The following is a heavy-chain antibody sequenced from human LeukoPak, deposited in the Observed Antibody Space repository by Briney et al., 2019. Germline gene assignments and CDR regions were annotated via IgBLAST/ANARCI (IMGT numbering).Heavy chain of an antibody. CDR3: AEAEPSMYYYGSGSSFDY. J-gene: IGHJ4*02. CDR2: ISNSGDGDVI. D-gene: IGHD3-10*01. CDR1: GFTISDYY. V-gene: IGHV3-11*01. Sequence: GGSLRLSCAASGFTISDYYMNWIRQAPGKGLEWVSYISNSGDGDVIYYADSVKGRFTISRDHAKNSLSLQMNSLTADDTAVYYCAEAEPSMYYYGSGSSFDYWGQGTLVTVSS.